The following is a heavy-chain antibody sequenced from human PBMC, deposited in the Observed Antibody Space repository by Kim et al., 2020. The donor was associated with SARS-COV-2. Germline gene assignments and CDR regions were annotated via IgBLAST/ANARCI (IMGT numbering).Heavy chain of an antibody. CDR1: GYTFTSYY. CDR2: INPSGGST. D-gene: IGHD2-15*01. J-gene: IGHJ3*02. CDR3: ARASPLVVVVAADDDAFDI. Sequence: ASVKVSCKASGYTFTSYYMHWVRQAPGQGLEWMGIINPSGGSTSYAQKFQGRVTMTRDTSTSTVYMELSSLRSEDTAVYYCARASPLVVVVAADDDAFDIWGQGTMVTVSS. V-gene: IGHV1-46*01.